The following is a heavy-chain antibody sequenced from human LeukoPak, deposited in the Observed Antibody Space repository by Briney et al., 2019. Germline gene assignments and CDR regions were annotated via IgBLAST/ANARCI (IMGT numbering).Heavy chain of an antibody. CDR1: GCTFSSYA. D-gene: IGHD5-18*01. CDR3: ARDREQLNSFDY. Sequence: SSVKVSCKASGCTFSSYAISWVRQAPGQGLEWMGRIIPIFGTANYAQKFQGRVTITTDESTSTAYMELSSLRSEDTAVYYCARDREQLNSFDYWGQGTLVTVSS. CDR2: IIPIFGTA. J-gene: IGHJ4*02. V-gene: IGHV1-69*05.